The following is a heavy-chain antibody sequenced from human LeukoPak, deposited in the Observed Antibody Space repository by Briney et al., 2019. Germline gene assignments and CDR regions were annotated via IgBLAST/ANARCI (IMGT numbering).Heavy chain of an antibody. J-gene: IGHJ4*02. CDR3: ARGLSGSYRPARDY. CDR1: GGSFSGYY. V-gene: IGHV4-34*01. Sequence: SETLSLTCAVHGGSFSGYYWSWIRQPPGKGLEWIGEINHSGSTNYNPSLKSRVTISVDTSKNQFSLKLSSVTAADTAVYYCARGLSGSYRPARDYWGQGTLVTVSS. D-gene: IGHD1-26*01. CDR2: INHSGST.